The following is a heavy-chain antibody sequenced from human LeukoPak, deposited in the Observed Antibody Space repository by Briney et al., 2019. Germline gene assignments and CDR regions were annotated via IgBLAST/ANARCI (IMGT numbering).Heavy chain of an antibody. V-gene: IGHV3-23*01. J-gene: IGHJ6*02. D-gene: IGHD2-2*01. Sequence: GGSLRLSCSASRFAFSLYAMSWVRQAPGKGLEWVSTFSGSGGSTYYADSVKGRFTISRDNSKSTLYLQMNSLRAEDTAVYYCAKDVAPAGYYGMDVWGQGTTVTVSS. CDR2: FSGSGGST. CDR1: RFAFSLYA. CDR3: AKDVAPAGYYGMDV.